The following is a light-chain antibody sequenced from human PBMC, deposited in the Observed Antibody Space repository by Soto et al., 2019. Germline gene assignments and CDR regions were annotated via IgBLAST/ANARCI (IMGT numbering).Light chain of an antibody. CDR3: SSFTSSNTLV. Sequence: QSALTQPASVSGSPGQSITISRTGTSSDVGGYIYVSWHQQHPGTAPKLMIYDVSNRPSGVSNRSSGSKSGNTASLTISGLQAEDEADYYCSSFTSSNTLVFGGGTKLTVL. CDR2: DVS. J-gene: IGLJ2*01. CDR1: SSDVGGYIY. V-gene: IGLV2-14*01.